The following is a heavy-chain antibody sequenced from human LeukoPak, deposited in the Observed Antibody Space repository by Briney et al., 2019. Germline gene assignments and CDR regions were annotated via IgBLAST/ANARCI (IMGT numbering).Heavy chain of an antibody. J-gene: IGHJ4*02. CDR2: IHSDGSIT. Sequence: GGSLRLSCAASGFTFSTYWMHWVRQAPGKGLVWVSRIHSDGSITAYADSVKGRFTISRDNAKNSLYLQMNSLRAEDTALYYCAKDYTAMVRGTDYWGQGTLVTVSS. CDR3: AKDYTAMVRGTDY. V-gene: IGHV3-74*01. D-gene: IGHD5-18*01. CDR1: GFTFSTYW.